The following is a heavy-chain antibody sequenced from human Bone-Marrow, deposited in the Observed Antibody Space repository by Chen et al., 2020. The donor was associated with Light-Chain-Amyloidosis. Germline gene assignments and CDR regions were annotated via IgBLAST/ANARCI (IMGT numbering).Heavy chain of an antibody. Sequence: EVQLVESGGGLVQAGRSLRLSCTASGFTFGDYGMTWVRQAPGKGLEWVGFIRRKTYGGTAEYAASVKGRWTISRDDSKSTVYLEVDSLKSEDTAVYYCSRAGKRAAAANVDYWGQGTLVAVSS. CDR3: SRAGKRAAAANVDY. CDR2: IRRKTYGGTA. CDR1: GFTFGDYG. D-gene: IGHD6-25*01. J-gene: IGHJ4*02. V-gene: IGHV3-49*04.